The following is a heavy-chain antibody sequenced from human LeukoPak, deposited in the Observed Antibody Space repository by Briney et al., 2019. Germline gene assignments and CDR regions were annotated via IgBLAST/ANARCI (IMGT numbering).Heavy chain of an antibody. CDR1: GFTFSSYA. D-gene: IGHD1-26*01. Sequence: GGSLRLSCAASGFTFSSYAMSWVRQAPGKGLEWVSAISGSGGSTYYADSVKGRFTISRDNSKNTLYLHMNSLRAEDTAVYYCAKALQWELLFPHWGQGTLVTVSS. J-gene: IGHJ4*02. CDR2: ISGSGGST. CDR3: AKALQWELLFPH. V-gene: IGHV3-23*01.